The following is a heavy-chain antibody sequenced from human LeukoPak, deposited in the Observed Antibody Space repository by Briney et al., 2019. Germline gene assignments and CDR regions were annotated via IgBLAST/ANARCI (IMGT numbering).Heavy chain of an antibody. J-gene: IGHJ4*02. CDR2: INHSGST. CDR3: ARVRSGYSYGLFDY. CDR1: GGSFSGYY. V-gene: IGHV4-34*01. Sequence: PSETLSPTCAVYGGSFSGYYWSWIRQPPGKGLEWIGEINHSGSTNYNPSLKSRVTISVDTSKNQFSLKLSSVTAADTAVYYCARVRSGYSYGLFDYWGQGTLVTVSS. D-gene: IGHD5-18*01.